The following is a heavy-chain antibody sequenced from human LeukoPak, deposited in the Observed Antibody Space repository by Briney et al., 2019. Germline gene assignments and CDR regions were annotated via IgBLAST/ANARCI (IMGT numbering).Heavy chain of an antibody. Sequence: NASETLSLTCTVSGGSISSYYWSWIRQPPGKGLEWIGYIYYSGSTNYNPSLKSRVTISVGTSKNQFSLKLSSVTAADTAVYYCARHLPYSSGWFPGAYYYYGMDVWGQGTTVTVSS. J-gene: IGHJ6*02. CDR1: GGSISSYY. CDR2: IYYSGST. CDR3: ARHLPYSSGWFPGAYYYYGMDV. V-gene: IGHV4-59*08. D-gene: IGHD6-19*01.